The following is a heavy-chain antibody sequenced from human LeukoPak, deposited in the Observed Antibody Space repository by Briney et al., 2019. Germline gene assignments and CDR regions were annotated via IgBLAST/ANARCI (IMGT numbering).Heavy chain of an antibody. CDR2: ISYDGSNK. V-gene: IGHV3-30*03. D-gene: IGHD3-22*01. CDR1: GFAFSSNW. CDR3: ARDARTVGITMIVVGFDY. Sequence: PGGSLRLSCAASGFAFSSNWMSWVRQAPGRGLELVAVISYDGSNKYYADSVKGRFTISRDNSKNTLYLQMNSLRAEDTAVYYCARDARTVGITMIVVGFDYWGQGTLVTVSS. J-gene: IGHJ4*02.